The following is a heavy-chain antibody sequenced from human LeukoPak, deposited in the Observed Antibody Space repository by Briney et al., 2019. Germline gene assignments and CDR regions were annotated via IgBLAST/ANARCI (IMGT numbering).Heavy chain of an antibody. CDR1: GGSISSYY. CDR3: ARDMYYDFWSGYTSYYYYGMDV. J-gene: IGHJ6*02. D-gene: IGHD3-3*01. CDR2: IYTSGST. Sequence: SETLSLTCTVSGGSISSYYWSWIRQPAGKGLEWIGRIYTSGSTNYNPSLKSRVTMSVDTSKNQFSLKLSSVTAADTAVYYCARDMYYDFWSGYTSYYYYGMDVWGQGTRSPSP. V-gene: IGHV4-4*07.